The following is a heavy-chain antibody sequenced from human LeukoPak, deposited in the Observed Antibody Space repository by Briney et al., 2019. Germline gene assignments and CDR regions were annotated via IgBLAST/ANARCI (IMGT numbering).Heavy chain of an antibody. CDR1: GGSFSGYY. Sequence: SETLSLTCAVYGGSFSGYYWSWIRQPPGKGLEWIGEINHSGSTNYNPSLKSRVTISVDTSKNQFSLKLSSVTAADTAVYYCARGIAAAGTDYWGQGTLVTVSS. CDR3: ARGIAAAGTDY. D-gene: IGHD6-13*01. CDR2: INHSGST. J-gene: IGHJ4*02. V-gene: IGHV4-34*01.